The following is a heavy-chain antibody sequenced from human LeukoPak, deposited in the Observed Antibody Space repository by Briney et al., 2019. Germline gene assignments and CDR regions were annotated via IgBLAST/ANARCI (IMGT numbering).Heavy chain of an antibody. CDR2: INHSGST. J-gene: IGHJ4*02. D-gene: IGHD3-3*01. CDR3: ARGWSALTIDY. Sequence: KPSETLSLTCAVYGGSFSGYYWSWIRQPPGKGLEWIGEINHSGSTNYNPSLKSRVTISVDTSKNQFSLKLSSVTAADTAVYYCARGWSALTIDYWGQGTLVTVSS. CDR1: GGSFSGYY. V-gene: IGHV4-34*01.